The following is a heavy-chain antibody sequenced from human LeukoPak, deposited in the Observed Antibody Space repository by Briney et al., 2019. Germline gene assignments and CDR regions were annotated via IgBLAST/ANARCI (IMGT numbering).Heavy chain of an antibody. V-gene: IGHV3-23*01. CDR2: ISGSGANK. CDR3: AKGNSGYVKNWFDP. D-gene: IGHD5-12*01. J-gene: IGHJ5*02. CDR1: GFTFSRYG. Sequence: GGSLRLSCAASGFTFSRYGMSWVRQAPGKGLEWVSSISGSGANKYYADSVKGRFTISRDNSKNTLYLQVNSLRVEDTAVYYCAKGNSGYVKNWFDPWGQGTLVTVSS.